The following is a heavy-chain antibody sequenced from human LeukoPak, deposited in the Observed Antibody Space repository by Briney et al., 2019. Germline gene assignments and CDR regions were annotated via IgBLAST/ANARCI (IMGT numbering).Heavy chain of an antibody. CDR2: INWNGGST. D-gene: IGHD5-18*01. Sequence: PGGSLRLSCAASGFTFDDYGMSWVRQAPGKGLEWVSGINWNGGSTGYADSVKGRFTISRDNAKNSLYLQMNSLRAGDTALYYCARGSGTAMVSPYYYYGMDVWGQGTTVTVSS. CDR3: ARGSGTAMVSPYYYYGMDV. CDR1: GFTFDDYG. J-gene: IGHJ6*02. V-gene: IGHV3-20*04.